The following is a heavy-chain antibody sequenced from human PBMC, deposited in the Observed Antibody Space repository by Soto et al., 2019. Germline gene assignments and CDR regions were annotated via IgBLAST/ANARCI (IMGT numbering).Heavy chain of an antibody. CDR1: GYTFSTYE. CDR3: ARGGLVYGGADC. Sequence: QVQLVQSGAEVRKPGASVKVSCKASGYTFSTYEITWVREATGQGLEWMGWMNTNSGGTSYAQQFQGRVTMTANTSISTASLELSSMRSEDTAVYYCARGGLVYGGADCWGLGTVVTVSS. CDR2: MNTNSGGT. V-gene: IGHV1-8*01. D-gene: IGHD3-3*01. J-gene: IGHJ4*02.